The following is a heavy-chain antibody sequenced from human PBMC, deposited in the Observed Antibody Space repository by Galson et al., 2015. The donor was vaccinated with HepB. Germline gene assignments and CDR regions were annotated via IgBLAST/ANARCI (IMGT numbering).Heavy chain of an antibody. Sequence: SLRLSCAASGFTVSSNYLSWVRQAPGKGLEWVSVIYSGGSTYYADSVKGRFTISRDNSKNTLYLQMNSLRAEDTAVYYCASSSSWYHPLYYYGMDVWGQGTTVTVSS. CDR3: ASSSSWYHPLYYYGMDV. CDR2: IYSGGST. J-gene: IGHJ6*02. CDR1: GFTVSSNY. D-gene: IGHD6-13*01. V-gene: IGHV3-53*01.